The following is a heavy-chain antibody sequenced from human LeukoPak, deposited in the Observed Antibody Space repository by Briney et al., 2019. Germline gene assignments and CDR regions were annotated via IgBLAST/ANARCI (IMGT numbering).Heavy chain of an antibody. Sequence: RRSLRLSCAASGFTFSSYGVHWVRQAPGNGLGWVAFIRYDGSNKYYADSVKGRFTIPRENSKNTLYLQMNSLRAEDTAVYYCARDTPPSPAVTTYGWYFDLWGRGTLVTVSS. D-gene: IGHD4-11*01. CDR1: GFTFSSYG. CDR2: IRYDGSNK. J-gene: IGHJ2*01. V-gene: IGHV3-30*02. CDR3: ARDTPPSPAVTTYGWYFDL.